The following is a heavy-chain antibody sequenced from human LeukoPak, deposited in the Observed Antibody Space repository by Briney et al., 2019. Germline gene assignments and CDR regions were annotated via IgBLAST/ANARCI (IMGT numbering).Heavy chain of an antibody. Sequence: PSETLSLTCAVYGGSVSGYYWSWIRQPPGKGLEWIGEINHSGSTNYNPSLKSRVTISVDTSKNQFSLKLSSVTAADTAVYYCAGGYLSGSCYSDWGQGTLVTVSS. CDR1: GGSVSGYY. V-gene: IGHV4-34*01. J-gene: IGHJ4*02. CDR2: INHSGST. D-gene: IGHD2-15*01. CDR3: AGGYLSGSCYSD.